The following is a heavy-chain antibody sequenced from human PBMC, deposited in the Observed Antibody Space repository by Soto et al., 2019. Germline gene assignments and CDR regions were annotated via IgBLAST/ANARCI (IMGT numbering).Heavy chain of an antibody. J-gene: IGHJ5*02. CDR2: MNPNSGNT. Sequence: QVQLVQSGAEVKKPGASVKVSCKASGYTFTSYDINWMRQATGQGLEWMGWMNPNSGNTVYAQKFQGRGTMTRNTSISTAYMELSSLRSEDTAVNFCARERTRGFEPWGQGTLVTVSS. CDR1: GYTFTSYD. V-gene: IGHV1-8*01. CDR3: ARERTRGFEP.